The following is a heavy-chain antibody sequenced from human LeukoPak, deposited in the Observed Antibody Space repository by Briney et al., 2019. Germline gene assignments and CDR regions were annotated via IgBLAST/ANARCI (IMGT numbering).Heavy chain of an antibody. Sequence: GGSLRLSCSASGFTFSSYAMHWVRQAPGKGLEYVSATSGSGGLTYYADSVKGRFTISRDSSRNTLYLQMNNLRADDTAVYYCAKDVTYSSDWYGGIDYWGQGTLVTVSS. D-gene: IGHD6-13*01. CDR2: TSGSGGLT. CDR1: GFTFSSYA. V-gene: IGHV3-64*04. J-gene: IGHJ4*02. CDR3: AKDVTYSSDWYGGIDY.